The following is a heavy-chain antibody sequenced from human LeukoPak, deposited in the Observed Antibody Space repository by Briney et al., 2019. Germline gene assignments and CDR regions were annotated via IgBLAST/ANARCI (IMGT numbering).Heavy chain of an antibody. D-gene: IGHD6-19*01. J-gene: IGHJ5*02. CDR3: ARNSAVATSRSWFDP. V-gene: IGHV4-59*08. CDR1: DGSISNYY. CDR2: AYYSGST. Sequence: SETLSLTYSVFDGSISNYYWSWIRQPPGKGLEWIGYAYYSGSTTYNPSPESRVTISVDTSKNQFSLKLTAVTAADTAVYYCARNSAVATSRSWFDPWGQGTLVTVSS.